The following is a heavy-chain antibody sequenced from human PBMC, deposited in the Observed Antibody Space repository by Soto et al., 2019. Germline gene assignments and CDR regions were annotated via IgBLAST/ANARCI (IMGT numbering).Heavy chain of an antibody. J-gene: IGHJ4*02. Sequence: GGSLRLSCAASGFTFSSYSMNWVRQAPGKGLEWVSSISSSSSYIYYADSVKGRFTISRDNAKNSLYLQMNSLRAEDTAVYYCARDRGTAMARGYYFDYWGQGTLVTVSS. CDR2: ISSSSSYI. CDR3: ARDRGTAMARGYYFDY. D-gene: IGHD5-18*01. CDR1: GFTFSSYS. V-gene: IGHV3-21*01.